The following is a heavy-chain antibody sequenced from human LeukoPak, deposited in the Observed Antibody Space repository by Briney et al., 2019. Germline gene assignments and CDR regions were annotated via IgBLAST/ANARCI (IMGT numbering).Heavy chain of an antibody. CDR1: GFTFSSHW. V-gene: IGHV3-74*01. CDR3: ARVPSRYYYTLEY. J-gene: IGHJ4*02. CDR2: IGSDGSNT. D-gene: IGHD3-22*01. Sequence: GGSLRLSCAASGFTFSSHWMHWVRQAPGKGLVWVSRIGSDGSNTNYADSVKGRFTISRDNAKNTLYLQMNSLRVEDTAVYYCARVPSRYYYTLEYWGQGTLVTVSS.